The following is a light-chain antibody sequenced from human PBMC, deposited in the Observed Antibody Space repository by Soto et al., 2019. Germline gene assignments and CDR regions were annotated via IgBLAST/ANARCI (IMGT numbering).Light chain of an antibody. CDR3: HQYDNLSLT. V-gene: IGKV1-33*01. Sequence: DIQMTQSLSSLSASVGDRVTITCQARQDINNYLNWYQQKPGKAPKLLIYDASNLETGVPSRFSGSGSGTVFTFTISSLQPEDIATYYCHQYDNLSLTFGGGTKVDIK. CDR1: QDINNY. CDR2: DAS. J-gene: IGKJ4*01.